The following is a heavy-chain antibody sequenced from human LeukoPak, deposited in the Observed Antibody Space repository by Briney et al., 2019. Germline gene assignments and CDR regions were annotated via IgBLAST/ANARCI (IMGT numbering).Heavy chain of an antibody. Sequence: SQTLSLTCAISGDSVSSNSAAWNWIRQSPSRGLEWLGRTYYRSKWYNDYAVSVKSRITINPDTSKNQFSLQLNSVTPEDTAVYYCAREGSSWYSPAYYYYYMDVWGKGTTVTVSS. CDR2: TYYRSKWYN. D-gene: IGHD6-13*01. CDR3: AREGSSWYSPAYYYYYMDV. V-gene: IGHV6-1*01. CDR1: GDSVSSNSAA. J-gene: IGHJ6*03.